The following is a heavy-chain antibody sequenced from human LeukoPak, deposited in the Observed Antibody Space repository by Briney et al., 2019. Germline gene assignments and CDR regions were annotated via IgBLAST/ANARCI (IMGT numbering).Heavy chain of an antibody. J-gene: IGHJ3*02. CDR3: ARTPLTSYSGSYYSMRNTFPIGAFDI. D-gene: IGHD1-26*01. CDR2: IIPIFGSA. Sequence: SVKVSCKASGYTFTGYYMHWVRQAPGQGLEWMGGIIPIFGSANYAQKFQGRVTITADESTSTAYMELSSLRSEDTAVYYCARTPLTSYSGSYYSMRNTFPIGAFDIWGQGTMVTVSS. V-gene: IGHV1-69*13. CDR1: GYTFTGYY.